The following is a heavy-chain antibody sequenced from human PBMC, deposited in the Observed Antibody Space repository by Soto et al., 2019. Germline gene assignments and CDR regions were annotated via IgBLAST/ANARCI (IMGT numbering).Heavy chain of an antibody. J-gene: IGHJ4*01. CDR3: ARTDNVGYYPYF. D-gene: IGHD3-3*01. Sequence: SETLSLTCAVSGDSISRGYYWAWIRQPPGKGLEWIGSIYHSGTTYYNPFLNSRVSISVDTSKNQFSLKLSSVTAADSAVYHCARTDNVGYYPYF. V-gene: IGHV4-38-2*01. CDR2: IYHSGTT. CDR1: GDSISRGYY.